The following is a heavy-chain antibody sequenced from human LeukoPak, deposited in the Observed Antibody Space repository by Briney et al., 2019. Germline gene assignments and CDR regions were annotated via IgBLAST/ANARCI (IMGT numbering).Heavy chain of an antibody. D-gene: IGHD3-10*01. Sequence: GGSLRLSCAASGFTFSSYAMSWVRQAPGKGLEWVSAISGSGGSTYYADSVKGRFTISRDNSKNTLYLQMNSPRAEDTAVYYCAKDADYYGSGSYYHEYYFDYWGQGTLVTVSS. J-gene: IGHJ4*02. V-gene: IGHV3-23*01. CDR2: ISGSGGST. CDR1: GFTFSSYA. CDR3: AKDADYYGSGSYYHEYYFDY.